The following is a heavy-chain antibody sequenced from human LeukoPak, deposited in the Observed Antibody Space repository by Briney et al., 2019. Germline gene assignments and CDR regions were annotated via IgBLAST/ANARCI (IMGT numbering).Heavy chain of an antibody. J-gene: IGHJ4*02. V-gene: IGHV4-59*01. CDR2: IYYSGST. Sequence: SETLSLTCTVSGGSISSYYWSWIRQPPGKGLEWIGYIYYSGSTNYNPSLKSRVTISVDTSKNQFSLKLSPVTAEDTAVYYCARGLYGSGSYDYWGQGTLVTVSS. D-gene: IGHD3-10*01. CDR3: ARGLYGSGSYDY. CDR1: GGSISSYY.